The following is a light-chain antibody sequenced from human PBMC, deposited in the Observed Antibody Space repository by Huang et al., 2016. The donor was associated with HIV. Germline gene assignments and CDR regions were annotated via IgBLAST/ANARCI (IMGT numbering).Light chain of an antibody. J-gene: IGKJ1*01. CDR2: GAS. V-gene: IGKV3-15*01. Sequence: EIVMTQSPATLSVSPGERAILLCRASQNIDTNVAWYQQKPGQAPRLLIFGASTRATGISARFTGGGSETEFTLTSNSVQSEDVAMYYCHQYNDWPPWTFGQGTRVEI. CDR3: HQYNDWPPWT. CDR1: QNIDTN.